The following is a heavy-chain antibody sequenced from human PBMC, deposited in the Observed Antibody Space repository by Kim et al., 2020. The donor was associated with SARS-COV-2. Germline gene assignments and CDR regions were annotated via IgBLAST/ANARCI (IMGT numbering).Heavy chain of an antibody. CDR3: ARGGPRSVYTYGSFDN. CDR1: GGTFSNYA. J-gene: IGHJ4*02. D-gene: IGHD5-18*01. Sequence: SVKVSCKASGGTFSNYAITWVRQAPGHGLEWMGGIIPFLGTTHYAQKFQGRVSLTAGDSTPAYMELSSLTSEDTAVYYCARGGPRSVYTYGSFDNWGPG. CDR2: IIPFLGTT. V-gene: IGHV1-69*13.